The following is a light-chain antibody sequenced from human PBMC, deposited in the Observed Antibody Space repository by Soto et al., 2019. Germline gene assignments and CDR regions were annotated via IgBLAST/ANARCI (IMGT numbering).Light chain of an antibody. J-gene: IGKJ1*01. V-gene: IGKV1-5*03. CDR1: QYISSW. Sequence: DIQMTQSPSTLSASVGDRVTITCRASQYISSWLAWYQQKPGKAPKLLIYKASSLESGVPSRFSGSGSVTEFTLTISSLQPDDFATYYCQQYNSQRTFGQGTNVEIK. CDR3: QQYNSQRT. CDR2: KAS.